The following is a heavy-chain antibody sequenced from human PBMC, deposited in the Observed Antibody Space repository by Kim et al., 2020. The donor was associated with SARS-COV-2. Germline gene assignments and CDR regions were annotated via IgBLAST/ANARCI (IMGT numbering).Heavy chain of an antibody. D-gene: IGHD5-12*01. V-gene: IGHV3-11*05. CDR2: ISSSSSYT. J-gene: IGHJ6*02. Sequence: GGSLRLSCAASGFTFSDYYMSWIRQAPGKGLEWVSYISSSSSYTNYADSVKGRFTISRDNAKNSLYLQMNSLRAEDTAVYYCARGGGAGYDINYYYGMDVWGQGTTVTVSS. CDR1: GFTFSDYY. CDR3: ARGGGAGYDINYYYGMDV.